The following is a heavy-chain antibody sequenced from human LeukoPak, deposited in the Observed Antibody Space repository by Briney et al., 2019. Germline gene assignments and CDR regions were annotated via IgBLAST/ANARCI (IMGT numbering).Heavy chain of an antibody. CDR3: ARVGGVAVAGNYFDY. V-gene: IGHV1-18*01. Sequence: SVKVSCKASGYTFTSYGISWVRQAPGQGLEWMGWISAYNGNTNYAQKLQGRVTMTTDTSTSTAYMELRSLRSDDTAVYYCARVGGVAVAGNYFDYWGQGTLVTVSS. J-gene: IGHJ4*02. CDR2: ISAYNGNT. D-gene: IGHD6-19*01. CDR1: GYTFTSYG.